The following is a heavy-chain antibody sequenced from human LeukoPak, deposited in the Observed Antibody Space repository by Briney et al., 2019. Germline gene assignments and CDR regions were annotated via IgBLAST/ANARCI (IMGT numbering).Heavy chain of an antibody. J-gene: IGHJ3*02. CDR3: AREPPRPFDYGDKNGAFDI. CDR1: GYTFTSYY. Sequence: ASVKVSCKASGYTFTSYYMHWVRQAPGQGLEWMGIINPSGGSTSYAQKLQGRVTMTRDTSTSTVYMELSSLRSEDTAVYYCAREPPRPFDYGDKNGAFDIWGQGTMVTVSS. D-gene: IGHD4-17*01. V-gene: IGHV1-46*01. CDR2: INPSGGST.